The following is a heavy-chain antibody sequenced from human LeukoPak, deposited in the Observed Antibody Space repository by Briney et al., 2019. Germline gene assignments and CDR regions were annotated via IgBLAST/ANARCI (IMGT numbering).Heavy chain of an antibody. V-gene: IGHV1-3*01. CDR2: INAGNGNT. J-gene: IGHJ5*02. D-gene: IGHD2-2*01. CDR1: GYTFTSYA. CDR3: ARSIVVVPVEFDP. Sequence: ASVKVSCKASGYTFTSYAMHWVRQAPGQRLEXXGWINAGNGNTKYSQKFQGRVTITRDTSASTAYMELSSLRSEDTAVYYCARSIVVVPVEFDPWGQGTLVTVSS.